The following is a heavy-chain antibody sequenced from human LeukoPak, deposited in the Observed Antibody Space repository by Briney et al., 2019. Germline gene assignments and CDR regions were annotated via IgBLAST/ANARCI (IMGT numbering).Heavy chain of an antibody. CDR2: IYYSGST. J-gene: IGHJ4*02. CDR3: ARGSYLVDY. CDR1: GGSISSYY. D-gene: IGHD2-2*01. Sequence: SETLSLTCTVPGGSISSYYWSWIRQPPGKGLEWIGYIYYSGSTNYNPSLKSRLTISVDTSKNQFSLKLSSVTAADTALYYCARGSYLVDYWGQGTLVTVSS. V-gene: IGHV4-59*01.